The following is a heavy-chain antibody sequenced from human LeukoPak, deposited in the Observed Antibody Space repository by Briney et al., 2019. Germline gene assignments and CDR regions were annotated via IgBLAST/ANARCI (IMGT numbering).Heavy chain of an antibody. Sequence: SETLSLTCAVYGASFSYDYWSWIRQAPGKGLEWIGEINHSGSITYNPSLKSRVAISAEKSKSQFSLRLTSVTAADTAVYYCAKGVWAPRFDSWGQGTLVTVSS. J-gene: IGHJ5*01. CDR2: INHSGSI. D-gene: IGHD7-27*01. V-gene: IGHV4-34*01. CDR3: AKGVWAPRFDS. CDR1: GASFSYDY.